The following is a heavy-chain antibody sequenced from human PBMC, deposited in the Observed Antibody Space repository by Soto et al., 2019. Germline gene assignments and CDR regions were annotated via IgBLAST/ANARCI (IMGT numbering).Heavy chain of an antibody. CDR2: ITSSSSTI. J-gene: IGHJ6*02. Sequence: GGSLRLSCAASGFTFSSYSMNWVRQAPGKGLEWVSYITSSSSTIYYADSVKGRFTISRDNAKNSLYLQMNSLRDEDTAVYYCAREPNYPYYYYGMDVWGQGTTVTVSS. V-gene: IGHV3-48*02. CDR3: AREPNYPYYYYGMDV. D-gene: IGHD1-7*01. CDR1: GFTFSSYS.